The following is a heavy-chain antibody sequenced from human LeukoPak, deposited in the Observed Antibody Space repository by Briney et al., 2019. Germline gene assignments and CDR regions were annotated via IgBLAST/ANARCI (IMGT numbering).Heavy chain of an antibody. J-gene: IGHJ5*02. CDR3: ARVLGVYDILTGYLKGSFSWFDP. CDR1: GGSISSGGYS. Sequence: PSQTLSLTCAVSGGSISSGGYSWSWIRQPPGKGLEWIGYIYYSGSTYYNPSLKSRVTISVDTSKNQFSLKLSSVTAADTAVYYCARVLGVYDILTGYLKGSFSWFDPWGQGTLVTVSS. V-gene: IGHV4-30-4*07. CDR2: IYYSGST. D-gene: IGHD3-9*01.